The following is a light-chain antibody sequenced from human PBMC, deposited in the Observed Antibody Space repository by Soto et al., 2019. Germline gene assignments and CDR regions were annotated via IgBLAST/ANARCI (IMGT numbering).Light chain of an antibody. V-gene: IGKV1-5*01. CDR1: QDINNW. Sequence: DIQMTQSPSTLSASVGDRVTITCRASQDINNWLAWYQQKPGNAPKFLIYDASSLQSGVSSRFSGSGSGREFTLPISRLPPDDFGTYYCQQYNSRRTFCQGTKVESK. J-gene: IGKJ1*01. CDR3: QQYNSRRT. CDR2: DAS.